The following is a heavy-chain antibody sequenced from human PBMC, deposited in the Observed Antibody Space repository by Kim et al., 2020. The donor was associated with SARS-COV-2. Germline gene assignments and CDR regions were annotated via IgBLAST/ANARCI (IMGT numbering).Heavy chain of an antibody. Sequence: SETLSLTCAVYGGSFSGYYWSWIRQPPGKGLEWIGEINHSGSTNYNPSLKSRVTISVDTSKNQFSLKLSSVTAADTAVYYCAISYYYYGMDVWGQGTTVTVSS. CDR1: GGSFSGYY. CDR2: INHSGST. V-gene: IGHV4-34*01. J-gene: IGHJ6*02. CDR3: AISYYYYGMDV.